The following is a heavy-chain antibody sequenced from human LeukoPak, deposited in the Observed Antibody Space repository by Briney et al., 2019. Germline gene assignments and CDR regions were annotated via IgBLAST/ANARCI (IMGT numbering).Heavy chain of an antibody. D-gene: IGHD3-10*01. CDR2: IKSKIDDGTT. CDR3: SSGRYYFDY. V-gene: IGHV3-15*01. Sequence: GGSLRLSCAGSGFIFSNAWMNWVRQAPGKGLEWVGRIKSKIDDGTTDYKAPVKGRFTISRDDSKSMLFLRMDSLKTEDTAVYYCSSGRYYFDYWGRGTLVTVSS. CDR1: GFIFSNAW. J-gene: IGHJ4*02.